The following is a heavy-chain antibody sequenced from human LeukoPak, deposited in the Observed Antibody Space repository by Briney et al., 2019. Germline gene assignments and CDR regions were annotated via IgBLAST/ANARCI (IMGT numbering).Heavy chain of an antibody. Sequence: SVKVSCKASGGTFSSYAISWVRQAPGQGLGWMGGIIPIFGTANYAQKFQGRVTITADESTSTAYIELSSLRSEDTAVYYCARDYIVATTNYYGMDVWGQGTTVTVSS. CDR2: IIPIFGTA. D-gene: IGHD5-12*01. CDR1: GGTFSSYA. CDR3: ARDYIVATTNYYGMDV. V-gene: IGHV1-69*13. J-gene: IGHJ6*02.